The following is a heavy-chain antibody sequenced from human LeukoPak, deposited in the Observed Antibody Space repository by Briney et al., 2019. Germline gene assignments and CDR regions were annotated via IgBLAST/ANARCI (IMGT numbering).Heavy chain of an antibody. Sequence: SETLSLTCTVYGGSFSDYYWGWIRQPPGKGLEWIGSIYYSGSTYYNPSLKSRVTISVDTSKNQFSLKLGSVTAADTAVYYCARVGNYYDSFAFDIWGQGTMVTVSS. V-gene: IGHV4-39*07. CDR3: ARVGNYYDSFAFDI. CDR1: GGSFSDYY. J-gene: IGHJ3*02. CDR2: IYYSGST. D-gene: IGHD3-22*01.